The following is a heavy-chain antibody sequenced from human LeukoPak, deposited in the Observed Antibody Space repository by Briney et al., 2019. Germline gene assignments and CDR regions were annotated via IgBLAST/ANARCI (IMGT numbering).Heavy chain of an antibody. J-gene: IGHJ6*03. CDR1: GFAFSSFA. V-gene: IGHV3-23*01. CDR2: INGGGNTT. D-gene: IGHD6-19*01. Sequence: PGGSLRLSSAASGFAFSSFAMGWVRQSPGKGLEWPSTINGGGNTTFYADSVKGRFTISRDNSKNTLYLHMDSLRPDDTAIYYCTKELHVAVAVADYYYFYMDVWGRGTAVTVSS. CDR3: TKELHVAVAVADYYYFYMDV.